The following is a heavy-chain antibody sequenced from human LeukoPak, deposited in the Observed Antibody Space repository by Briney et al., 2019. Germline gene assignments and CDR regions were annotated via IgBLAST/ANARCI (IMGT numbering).Heavy chain of an antibody. J-gene: IGHJ6*03. D-gene: IGHD6-13*01. Sequence: SETLSLTCTVSGGSVSSGDYYWTWIRQPPGKGLEWIGYIYSRGSAYSAPSLKNRVTISVDTSKNQFSLKLSSVTAADTAVYYCARLRSLGDSSSNYYYMDVWGKGTTVTVSS. CDR3: ARLRSLGDSSSNYYYMDV. CDR1: GGSVSSGDYY. V-gene: IGHV4-30-4*02. CDR2: IYSRGSA.